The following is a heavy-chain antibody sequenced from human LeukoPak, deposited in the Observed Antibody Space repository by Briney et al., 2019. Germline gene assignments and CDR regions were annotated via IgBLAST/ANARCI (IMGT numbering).Heavy chain of an antibody. CDR2: IYSGGST. J-gene: IGHJ4*02. D-gene: IGHD1-26*01. Sequence: GGSLRLSCVASGFTVSSNYMSWVRQAPGKGLEWVSVIYSGGSTYYADSVKGRFTISRDNSKNTLYLQMNSLRAEDTAVYYCARDIVGAERGYWGQGTLVTVSS. V-gene: IGHV3-53*01. CDR3: ARDIVGAERGY. CDR1: GFTVSSNY.